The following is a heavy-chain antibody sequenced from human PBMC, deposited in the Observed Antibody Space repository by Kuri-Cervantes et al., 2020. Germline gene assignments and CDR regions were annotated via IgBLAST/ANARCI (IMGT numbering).Heavy chain of an antibody. V-gene: IGHV3-9*01. D-gene: IGHD2-21*02. CDR1: GFTFDDYA. Sequence: SLKISCAASGFTFDDYAMHWVRQAPGKGLKWVSGISWSSGSIGYADSVKGRFTISRDNAKNSLYLQMNSLRAEDTALYYCAKQSRPTADCCWPWYFDLWGRGTLVTVSS. CDR2: ISWSSGSI. CDR3: AKQSRPTADCCWPWYFDL. J-gene: IGHJ2*01.